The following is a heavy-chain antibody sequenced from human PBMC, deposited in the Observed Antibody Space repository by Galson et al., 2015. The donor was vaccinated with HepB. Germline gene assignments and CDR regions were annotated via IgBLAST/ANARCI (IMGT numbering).Heavy chain of an antibody. J-gene: IGHJ6*02. V-gene: IGHV4-39*01. CDR1: GGSVGTNGYY. Sequence: SETLSLTCTVSGGSVGTNGYYWGWVRQPPGEGLEWIATISYSGTTYYNPSLKSRVTISADTSKNHFSLNLSSVTAADTALYYCARQANNYGHYNMDVWGQGATVTVSS. D-gene: IGHD4-11*01. CDR2: ISYSGTT. CDR3: ARQANNYGHYNMDV.